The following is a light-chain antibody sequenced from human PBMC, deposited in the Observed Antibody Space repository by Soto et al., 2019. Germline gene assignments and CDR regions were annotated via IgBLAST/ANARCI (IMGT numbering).Light chain of an antibody. V-gene: IGKV1-39*01. CDR1: QSISSY. Sequence: DIELTQSPSSLSASVGDRVTITCRASQSISSYLNWYQQKGGKAPKLLIHGASSLQSGVPLRFGATGSGTDFSLTIMSLQPEDVATYYCQQSYSTLLSFGGGTKVEI. CDR2: GAS. CDR3: QQSYSTLLS. J-gene: IGKJ4*01.